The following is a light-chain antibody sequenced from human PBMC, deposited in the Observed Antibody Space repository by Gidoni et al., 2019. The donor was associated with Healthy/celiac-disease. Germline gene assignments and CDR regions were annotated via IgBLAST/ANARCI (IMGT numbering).Light chain of an antibody. J-gene: IGKJ2*01. CDR2: DAS. V-gene: IGKV3-11*01. Sequence: ELVLTQSPATLSLSPGERATLSCRASQSVSSYLAWYQQKPGQAPRLLIYDASNRATGIPARFSGSGSGTDFTLTISSLEPEDFAVYYCQQSSNWPITFGQGTKLEIK. CDR1: QSVSSY. CDR3: QQSSNWPIT.